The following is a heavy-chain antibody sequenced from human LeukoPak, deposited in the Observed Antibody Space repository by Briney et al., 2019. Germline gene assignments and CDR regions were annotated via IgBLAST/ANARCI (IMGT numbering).Heavy chain of an antibody. CDR3: VRGEAAAILDY. Sequence: GGSLRLSCAASGFTFSSYAMHWVRQAPGKGLEWVAVISYDGSNKYYADSVKGRFTISRDNSKNTLYLQMNSLRAEDTAVYFCVRGEAAAILDYWGQGTLVTVSS. CDR2: ISYDGSNK. J-gene: IGHJ4*02. D-gene: IGHD6-13*01. CDR1: GFTFSSYA. V-gene: IGHV3-30-3*01.